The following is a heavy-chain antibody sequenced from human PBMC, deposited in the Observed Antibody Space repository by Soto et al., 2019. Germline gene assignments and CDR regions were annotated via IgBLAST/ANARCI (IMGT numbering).Heavy chain of an antibody. CDR2: IAYDGSNK. Sequence: GGSLRVSCAASGFTFSSYGMHWVRQAPGKGLEWGAVIAYDGSNKYSAASVKGRFTISRDNSKNTLYLQMNRLRAEDTAVYYCAKHYYYDSSGYYYYSYYGMDVWGQRTTVTVSS. J-gene: IGHJ6*02. CDR1: GFTFSSYG. CDR3: AKHYYYDSSGYYYYSYYGMDV. D-gene: IGHD3-22*01. V-gene: IGHV3-30*18.